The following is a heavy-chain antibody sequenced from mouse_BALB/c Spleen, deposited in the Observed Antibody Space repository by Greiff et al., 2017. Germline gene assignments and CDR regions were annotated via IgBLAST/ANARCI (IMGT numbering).Heavy chain of an antibody. CDR2: INTSTGYT. CDR3: ARRGTGTEFDY. CDR1: GYTFTSYW. D-gene: IGHD4-1*01. Sequence: QVQLKESGAELAKPGASVKMSCKASGYTFTSYWMHWVKQRPGQGLEWIGYINTSTGYTEYNQKFKDKATLTADKSSSTAYMQLSSLTSEDSAVYYCARRGTGTEFDYWGQGTTLTVSS. V-gene: IGHV1-7*01. J-gene: IGHJ2*01.